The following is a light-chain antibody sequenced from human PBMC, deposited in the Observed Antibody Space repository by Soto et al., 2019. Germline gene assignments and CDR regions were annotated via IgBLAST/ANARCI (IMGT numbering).Light chain of an antibody. Sequence: QSVLTQPPSVSAAPGQRVTISCSGSSSNIGNNFVSWYQQLPGTAPKLLIYDNSKRFSGIPDRFSGSKSGTSATLGITGLQTGDEADYFCGTWDGSLRAYVFGPGTKVTV. CDR1: SSNIGNNF. V-gene: IGLV1-51*01. CDR2: DNS. J-gene: IGLJ1*01. CDR3: GTWDGSLRAYV.